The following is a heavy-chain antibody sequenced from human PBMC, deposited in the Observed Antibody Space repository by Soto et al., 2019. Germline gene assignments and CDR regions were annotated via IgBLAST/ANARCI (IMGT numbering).Heavy chain of an antibody. V-gene: IGHV3-72*01. Sequence: EVQLVESGGGLVQPGGSLRLSCAASGFTFSEHYMDWVRQAPGKGLEWVGRTRDKTDSYSTEYAASVKGRFTISRDDSKTSLYLQMNSLRTEDTAVYFCARGPPRGTCRGVACSGDVFYHYMDVWGKGTTVTVSS. D-gene: IGHD2-15*01. J-gene: IGHJ6*03. CDR3: ARGPPRGTCRGVACSGDVFYHYMDV. CDR1: GFTFSEHY. CDR2: TRDKTDSYST.